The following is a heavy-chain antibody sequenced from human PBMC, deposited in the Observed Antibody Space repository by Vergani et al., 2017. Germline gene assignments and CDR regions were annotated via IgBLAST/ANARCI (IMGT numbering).Heavy chain of an antibody. D-gene: IGHD4-17*01. CDR1: GYTLTELS. CDR3: ATKADYGYYDWGPHMDD. Sequence: VQLVQSGAAVKKPGASVKVSCKVSGYTLTELSMHWVRQAPGKGLEWMGGFDPEDGETIYAQKFQGRVTMTEDTSTDTAYMGLSSLRSEDTAVYYCATKADYGYYDWGPHMDDWGQGTLVTVSS. V-gene: IGHV1-24*01. CDR2: FDPEDGET. J-gene: IGHJ4*02.